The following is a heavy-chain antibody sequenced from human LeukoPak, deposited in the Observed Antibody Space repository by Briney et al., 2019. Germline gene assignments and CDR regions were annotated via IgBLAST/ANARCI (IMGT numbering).Heavy chain of an antibody. Sequence: GRSLRLSCAASGFTFSSYAMHWVRQAPGKGLEWVAVISYDGSNKYYADSVKGRFTTSRDNSKNTLYLQMNSLRAEDTAVYYCARGNYGEALGYWGQGTLVTVSS. D-gene: IGHD4-17*01. CDR3: ARGNYGEALGY. V-gene: IGHV3-30-3*01. CDR2: ISYDGSNK. CDR1: GFTFSSYA. J-gene: IGHJ4*02.